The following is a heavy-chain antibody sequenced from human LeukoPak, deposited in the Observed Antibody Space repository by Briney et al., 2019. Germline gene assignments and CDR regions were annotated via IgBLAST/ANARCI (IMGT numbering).Heavy chain of an antibody. J-gene: IGHJ4*02. V-gene: IGHV4-39*01. D-gene: IGHD3-3*01. CDR3: ASLRFLEWFFGTTSEYYCDY. CDR1: GGSISSSSYY. Sequence: SETLSLTCTVSGGSISSSSYYWGWIRQPPGKGLERSGSIYYSGCTYYNPSFKSRVTISVDTSKNQFSLKLSSVTAADTAVYYCASLRFLEWFFGTTSEYYCDYWGEGTLVTVSS. CDR2: IYYSGCT.